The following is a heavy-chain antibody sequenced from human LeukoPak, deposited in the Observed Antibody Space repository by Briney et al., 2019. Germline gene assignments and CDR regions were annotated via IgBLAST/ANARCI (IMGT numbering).Heavy chain of an antibody. CDR2: INHSGST. D-gene: IGHD6-19*01. CDR1: GGSFSGYY. Sequence: KPSETLSLTCAVYGGSFSGYYWSWVRQPPGKGLEWVGEINHSGSTNYNPSLKSRVTISMDKYKNQFSLRLSSVTAADTAVYYCARVLEGSSGQHWYFDLWGRGTLVTVSS. V-gene: IGHV4-34*01. CDR3: ARVLEGSSGQHWYFDL. J-gene: IGHJ2*01.